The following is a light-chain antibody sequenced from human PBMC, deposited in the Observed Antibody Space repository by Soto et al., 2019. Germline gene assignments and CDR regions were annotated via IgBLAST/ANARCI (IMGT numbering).Light chain of an antibody. Sequence: QSALAQPASVSGSPGQSITISCTGASGYVGTYSLVSWYQQHPGKAPKVVIYEGHKRPSGVPDRFSGSTSVNTASLTISGLQTEDEADYYCCLYVGATTYVFGTGTKLTVL. V-gene: IGLV2-23*01. CDR2: EGH. CDR1: SGYVGTYSL. J-gene: IGLJ1*01. CDR3: CLYVGATTYV.